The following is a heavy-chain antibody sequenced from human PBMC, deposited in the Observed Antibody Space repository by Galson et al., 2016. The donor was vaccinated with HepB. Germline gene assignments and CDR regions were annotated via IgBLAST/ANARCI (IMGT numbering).Heavy chain of an antibody. Sequence: SLRLSCAASGFTFSSYAMHWVRQAPGKGLEWVAVISYDGNNKFYADSVKGRFTISRDNSKNTLYLQMNSLRPEDTAVYYCASDFPYSSSTPYYGMDVWGKGTTVTVAS. CDR2: ISYDGNNK. D-gene: IGHD6-6*01. CDR3: ASDFPYSSSTPYYGMDV. J-gene: IGHJ6*04. V-gene: IGHV3-30*04. CDR1: GFTFSSYA.